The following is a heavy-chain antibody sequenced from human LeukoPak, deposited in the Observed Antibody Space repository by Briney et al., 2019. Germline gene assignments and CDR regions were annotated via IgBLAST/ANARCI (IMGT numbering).Heavy chain of an antibody. J-gene: IGHJ5*02. V-gene: IGHV4-59*01. CDR3: ARIVVVPAALTNWFDP. CDR1: GGSISSYY. Sequence: SETLSLTCTVSGGSISSYYWSWIRQPPGKGLEWIGCIYYSGSTNYNPSLKSRVTISVDTSKNQFSLKLSSVTAADTAVYYCARIVVVPAALTNWFDPWGQGTLVTVSS. CDR2: IYYSGST. D-gene: IGHD2-2*01.